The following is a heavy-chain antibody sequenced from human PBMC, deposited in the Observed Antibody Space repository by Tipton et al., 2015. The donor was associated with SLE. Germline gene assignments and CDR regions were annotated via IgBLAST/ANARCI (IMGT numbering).Heavy chain of an antibody. J-gene: IGHJ4*02. CDR2: IYYSGNT. CDR3: ARDKPTYSCLDY. V-gene: IGHV4-59*01. D-gene: IGHD2-2*01. CDR1: GGSISSYY. Sequence: TLSLTCTVSGGSISSYYWSWIRQPPGKGLEWIGYIYYSGNTKYNPSLKSRLTISVDTSKNQFSLKLTSVTAADTAVYYCARDKPTYSCLDYWGQGTLVTVSS.